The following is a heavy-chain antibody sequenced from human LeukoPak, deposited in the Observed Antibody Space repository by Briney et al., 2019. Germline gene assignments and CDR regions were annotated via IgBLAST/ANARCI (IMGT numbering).Heavy chain of an antibody. J-gene: IGHJ4*02. V-gene: IGHV4-59*01. CDR1: GGSISSYY. CDR2: IYYSGST. Sequence: PSETLSLTCTVSGGSISSYYWSWIRQPPRKGLEWIGYIYYSGSTNYNPSLKSRVTISVDASKNQFSLKLSSVTAADTAVYYCARQKYSSSHVDYWGQGTLVTVSS. D-gene: IGHD6-13*01. CDR3: ARQKYSSSHVDY.